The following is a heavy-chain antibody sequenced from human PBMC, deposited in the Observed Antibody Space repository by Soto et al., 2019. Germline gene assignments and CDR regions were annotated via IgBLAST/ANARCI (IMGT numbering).Heavy chain of an antibody. D-gene: IGHD2-21*02. CDR3: ARVTGAYCGGDCSHFDY. J-gene: IGHJ4*02. Sequence: GASVKVSCKASGYTFTSYAMHWVRQAPGQRLEWMGWINAGNGNTKYSQKFQGRVTITRDTSAGTAYMELSSLRSEDTAVYYCARVTGAYCGGDCSHFDYWGQGTLVTVSS. CDR2: INAGNGNT. V-gene: IGHV1-3*01. CDR1: GYTFTSYA.